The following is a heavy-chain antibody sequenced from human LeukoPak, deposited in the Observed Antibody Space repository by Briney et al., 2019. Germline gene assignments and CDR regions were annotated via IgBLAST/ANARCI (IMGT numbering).Heavy chain of an antibody. D-gene: IGHD6-19*01. CDR1: GFTFSNYG. V-gene: IGHV3-33*06. CDR2: IWYDGSNK. Sequence: AGGSLRLSCAASGFTFSNYGMHWVRQAPGKGLEWVAAIWYDGSNKYYGDSVKGRFTISRDNSKNTLYLQMNSLRAEDTAVYYCAKAVPGIAVAGANFDYWGQGTLVTVSS. J-gene: IGHJ4*02. CDR3: AKAVPGIAVAGANFDY.